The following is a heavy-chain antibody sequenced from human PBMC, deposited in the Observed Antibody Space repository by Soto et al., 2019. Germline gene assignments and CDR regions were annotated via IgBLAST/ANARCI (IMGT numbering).Heavy chain of an antibody. Sequence: PGGSLRLSCAATGFTFSGYRMHWVRQAPGKGLVWVSHISYDGTETTYADSVKGRFTISRDNPKSTLYLQMNSVRAEDTGVYYCARGSEAYYYYYGMDVWGQGTTVTVSS. V-gene: IGHV3-74*03. CDR3: ARGSEAYYYYYGMDV. CDR1: GFTFSGYR. J-gene: IGHJ6*02. CDR2: ISYDGTET.